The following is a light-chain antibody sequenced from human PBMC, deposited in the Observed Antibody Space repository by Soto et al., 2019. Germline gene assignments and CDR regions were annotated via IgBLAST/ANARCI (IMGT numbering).Light chain of an antibody. Sequence: EIVLTQSPAALSLSPGERATLSCRASQNVNSFLAWYQQKPGLAPRLLIYDASNRATGIPARFSGSGSGTDFTLTISSLEPEDFAVYYCQQRSNWSLTFGGGTKVEIK. V-gene: IGKV3-11*01. J-gene: IGKJ4*01. CDR2: DAS. CDR3: QQRSNWSLT. CDR1: QNVNSF.